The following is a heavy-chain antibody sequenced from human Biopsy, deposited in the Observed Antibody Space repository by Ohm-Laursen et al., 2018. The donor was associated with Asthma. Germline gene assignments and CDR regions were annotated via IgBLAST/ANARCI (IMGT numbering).Heavy chain of an antibody. V-gene: IGHV3-30*03. D-gene: IGHD1-20*01. CDR1: GFTFSIYD. CDR2: ISYDGTNK. CDR3: ARDLRSDNWNPWGMDV. Sequence: SLRLSCAASGFTFSIYDIHWVRQAPGRGLEWVAVISYDGTNKDYADSVKGRFTFSRDNSQNTLSLEMNSLRVEDTAVYYCARDLRSDNWNPWGMDVWGLGTTVTVAS. J-gene: IGHJ6*02.